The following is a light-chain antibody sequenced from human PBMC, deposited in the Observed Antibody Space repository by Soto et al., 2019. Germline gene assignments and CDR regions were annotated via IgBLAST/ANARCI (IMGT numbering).Light chain of an antibody. V-gene: IGKV1-33*01. CDR1: QDITNY. CDR2: GAS. CDR3: QQFNNYIT. Sequence: QMTKTHSSLSASVGDRVTLTCQASQDITNYLNWYQQKPGKAPNLLIYGASSLESGVPSRFSGSGSGTDFTLTISSLQPEDFATYYCQQFNNYITFGHGTDWR. J-gene: IGKJ5*01.